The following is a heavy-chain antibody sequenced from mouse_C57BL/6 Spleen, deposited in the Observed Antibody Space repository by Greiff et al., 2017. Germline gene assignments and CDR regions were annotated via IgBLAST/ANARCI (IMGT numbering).Heavy chain of an antibody. V-gene: IGHV14-4*01. CDR3: TTRGYYGYDGGYFDV. J-gene: IGHJ1*03. D-gene: IGHD2-2*01. Sequence: EVQLQQSGAELVRPGASVKSSCTASGFNIKDDYMHWVKHRPEQGLEWIGWIDPENGDTEYASKFQGKATITADTSSNTAYLQLSSLTSEDTAVYYCTTRGYYGYDGGYFDVWGTGTTVTVSS. CDR1: GFNIKDDY. CDR2: IDPENGDT.